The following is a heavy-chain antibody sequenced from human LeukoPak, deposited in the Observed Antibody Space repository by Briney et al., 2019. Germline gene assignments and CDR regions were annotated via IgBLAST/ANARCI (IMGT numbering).Heavy chain of an antibody. CDR1: SGFINSYY. V-gene: IGHV4-4*07. D-gene: IGHD1-26*01. CDR2: IYTTGAT. Sequence: SETLSLTCTVSSGFINSYYWGWVRQPPGKGLEWIGRIYTTGATQYNPSLKSRVTMSIDTSTNQFPLNLRSMTAADTAVYYCGRQGYTASYYFLDFWSQGTLVAVS. J-gene: IGHJ4*02. CDR3: GRQGYTASYYFLDF.